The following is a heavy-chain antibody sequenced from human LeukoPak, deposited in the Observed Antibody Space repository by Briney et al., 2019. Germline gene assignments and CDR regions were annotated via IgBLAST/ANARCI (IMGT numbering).Heavy chain of an antibody. Sequence: GGSLRLSCAASGFTFSSYAMSWARQAPGKGLEWVSSISGSGDTTYYADSVKGRFTISRDNSKNTLYLQMNSLRAEDTAVYYCAKDQRGYSYGPGDYWGQGTLVTVSS. CDR2: ISGSGDTT. CDR3: AKDQRGYSYGPGDY. V-gene: IGHV3-23*01. D-gene: IGHD5-18*01. CDR1: GFTFSSYA. J-gene: IGHJ4*02.